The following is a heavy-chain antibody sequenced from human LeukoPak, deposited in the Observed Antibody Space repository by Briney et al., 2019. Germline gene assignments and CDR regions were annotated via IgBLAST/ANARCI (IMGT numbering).Heavy chain of an antibody. D-gene: IGHD3-10*01. CDR2: INPNSGGT. V-gene: IGHV1-2*02. CDR1: GYTFTGYY. J-gene: IGHJ4*02. CDR3: ARDSELLWFGELPAPIDY. Sequence: ASVKVSCKASGYTFTGYYMHWVRQAPGQGLEWMGWINPNSGGTNYAQKLQGRVTMTTDTSTSTAYMELRSLRSDDTAVYYCARDSELLWFGELPAPIDYWGQGTLVTVSS.